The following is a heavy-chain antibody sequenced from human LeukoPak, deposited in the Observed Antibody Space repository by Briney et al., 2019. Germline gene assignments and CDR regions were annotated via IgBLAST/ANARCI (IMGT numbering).Heavy chain of an antibody. CDR3: ARGSNSSGWYGYFDY. CDR1: GGSFSGYY. Sequence: PSETLSLTCAVYGGSFSGYYLSWIRQPPGKGLEWIGEINHSGSTNYNPSLKSRVTISVDTSKNQFSLKLSSVTAADTAVYYCARGSNSSGWYGYFDYWGQGTLVTVSS. J-gene: IGHJ4*02. V-gene: IGHV4-34*01. CDR2: INHSGST. D-gene: IGHD6-19*01.